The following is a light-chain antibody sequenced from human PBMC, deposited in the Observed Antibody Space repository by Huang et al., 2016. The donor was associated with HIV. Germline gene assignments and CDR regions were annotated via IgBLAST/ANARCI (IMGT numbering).Light chain of an antibody. J-gene: IGKJ4*01. CDR3: QQRSNWPPELT. CDR1: QSVSSY. Sequence: EIVLTQSPATLSLSPGESATLSCRASQSVSSYLAWYQQKPGQAARLLSYDASNRATGIPARISGSGSGTDFTLTISSLEPEDFAVYYCQQRSNWPPELTFGGGTKVEIK. V-gene: IGKV3-11*01. CDR2: DAS.